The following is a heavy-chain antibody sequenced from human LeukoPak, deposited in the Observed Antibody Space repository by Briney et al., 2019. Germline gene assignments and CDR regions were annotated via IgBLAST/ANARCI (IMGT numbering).Heavy chain of an antibody. V-gene: IGHV4-34*04. CDR2: INHSGST. J-gene: IGHJ5*02. Sequence: SETLSLTCAVYGGSFSGYYWSWIRQPPGKGLEWIGEINHSGSTNNNPSLKSRATISVDTSKNQFSLKLSSVTAADTAVYYCARGGGGMRIYGKNWFDPWGQGTLVTVSS. CDR1: GGSFSGYY. D-gene: IGHD3-16*01. CDR3: ARGGGGMRIYGKNWFDP.